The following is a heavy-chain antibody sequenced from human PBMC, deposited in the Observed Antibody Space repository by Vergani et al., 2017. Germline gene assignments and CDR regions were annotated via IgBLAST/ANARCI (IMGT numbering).Heavy chain of an antibody. D-gene: IGHD3-10*01. Sequence: QVQLVESGGGVVQPGRSLRLSCAASGFTFSSYGMHWVRQAPGKGLEWVAVISYDGSNKYYADSVKGRFTISRDNSKNTLYLQMNSLRAEDTAVYYCAKDYIPHYGSGSLFDYWGQGTLVTVSS. V-gene: IGHV3-30*18. CDR3: AKDYIPHYGSGSLFDY. J-gene: IGHJ4*02. CDR2: ISYDGSNK. CDR1: GFTFSSYG.